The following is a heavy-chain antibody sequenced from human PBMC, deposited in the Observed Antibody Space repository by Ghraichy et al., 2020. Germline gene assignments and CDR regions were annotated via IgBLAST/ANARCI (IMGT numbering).Heavy chain of an antibody. CDR2: ISTSSLYT. V-gene: IGHV3-11*06. CDR1: GFTFSDYY. J-gene: IGHJ4*02. CDR3: ARVTASGSYPFGY. D-gene: IGHD1-26*01. Sequence: GGSLRLSCAASGFTFSDYYMAWVRLAPGRALEWVAYISTSSLYTNYAVSVKGRFTVSRDNAQSSLYLQMHGLRVDDTAVYYCARVTASGSYPFGYWGKGALVTVSS.